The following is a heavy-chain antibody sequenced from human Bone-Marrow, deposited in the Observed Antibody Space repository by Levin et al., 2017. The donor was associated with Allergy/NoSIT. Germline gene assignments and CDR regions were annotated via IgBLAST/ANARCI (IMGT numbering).Heavy chain of an antibody. CDR3: ARGFGGNSGYFDY. CDR1: GFTFSSYG. Sequence: LSLTCAASGFTFSSYGMHWVRQTPGKGLEWVAVIWYDGSNKYYADSVKGRFTISRDSSKNTAYLQMNSLRAEDTAVYYCARGFGGNSGYFDYWGQGTLVTVSS. J-gene: IGHJ4*02. V-gene: IGHV3-33*01. CDR2: IWYDGSNK. D-gene: IGHD4-23*01.